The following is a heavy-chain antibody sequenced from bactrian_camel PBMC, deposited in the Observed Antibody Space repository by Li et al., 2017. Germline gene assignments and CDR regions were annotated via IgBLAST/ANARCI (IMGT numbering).Heavy chain of an antibody. J-gene: IGHJ6*01. CDR2: LATGGGAT. Sequence: HVPLVESGGGSVQAGGSLRLSCAASGYTYTYSVICMGWFRQAPGKEREGVAALATGGGATYYADPVMGRFTLSKDNANNILYLQMSSLKPEDTAMYYCAAEIYYSGSWCTYGTDNFGLWGQGTQVTVS. V-gene: IGHV3S54*01. CDR1: GYTYTYSVIC. D-gene: IGHD3*01. CDR3: AAEIYYSGSWCTYGTDNFGL.